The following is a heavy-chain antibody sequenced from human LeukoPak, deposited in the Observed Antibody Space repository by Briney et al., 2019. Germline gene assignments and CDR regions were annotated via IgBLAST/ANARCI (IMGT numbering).Heavy chain of an antibody. CDR3: ARGPGGSSSSDFDY. Sequence: PSETLSLTCIVSGASISNSSHYWGWIRQPPGKGLEWIGNIYYTGTTYYAPSLKSRVTISIDTSKSQFSLKVSSVTAADTAVYYCARGPGGSSSSDFDYWGQGTLVTVSS. CDR2: IYYTGTT. D-gene: IGHD6-6*01. J-gene: IGHJ4*02. V-gene: IGHV4-39*07. CDR1: GASISNSSHY.